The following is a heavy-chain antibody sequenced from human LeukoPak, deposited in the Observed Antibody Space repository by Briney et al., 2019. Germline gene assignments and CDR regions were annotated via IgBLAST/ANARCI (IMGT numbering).Heavy chain of an antibody. J-gene: IGHJ4*02. Sequence: ASVKDSCNSSGYIFQGYYMHWVRQVPGQGLQWMGWLNPNSGDTNYAPKFQGRVTLTGDMAITTAYMELSSLTSDDTALYYCVSLDGRTYSGFDYWGQGSLVTVSS. CDR3: VSLDGRTYSGFDY. V-gene: IGHV1-2*02. D-gene: IGHD2-21*01. CDR1: GYIFQGYY. CDR2: LNPNSGDT.